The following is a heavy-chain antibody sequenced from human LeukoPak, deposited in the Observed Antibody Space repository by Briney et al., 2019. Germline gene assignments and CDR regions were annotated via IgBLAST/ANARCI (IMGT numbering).Heavy chain of an antibody. D-gene: IGHD6-6*01. CDR3: ARDLAALPNYYYYGMDV. CDR1: GYTFTSYG. CDR2: ISAYNGNT. Sequence: ASVKVSCKASGYTFTSYGISWVRQAPGQGLEWMGWISAYNGNTNYAQKLQGRVTMATDTSTSTAYMELRSLRSDDTAVYYCARDLAALPNYYYYGMDVLGQGTTVTVSS. V-gene: IGHV1-18*01. J-gene: IGHJ6*02.